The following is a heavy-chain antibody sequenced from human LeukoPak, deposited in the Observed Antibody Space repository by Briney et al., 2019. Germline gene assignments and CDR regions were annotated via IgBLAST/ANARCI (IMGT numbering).Heavy chain of an antibody. Sequence: PSETLSLTCTVSGGSISSSSYYWGWIRQPPGKGLEWIGYIYYSGGTNYNPSLKSRVTISVDTSKNQFSLKLSSVTAADTAVYYCARHGSKDYGDYGATFDYWGQGTLVTVSS. D-gene: IGHD4-17*01. CDR1: GGSISSSSYY. CDR3: ARHGSKDYGDYGATFDY. CDR2: IYYSGGT. J-gene: IGHJ4*02. V-gene: IGHV4-61*05.